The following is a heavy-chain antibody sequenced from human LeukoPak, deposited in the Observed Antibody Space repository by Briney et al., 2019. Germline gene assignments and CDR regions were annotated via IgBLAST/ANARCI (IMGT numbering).Heavy chain of an antibody. CDR1: GGTFSSYA. J-gene: IGHJ4*02. D-gene: IGHD5-18*01. V-gene: IGHV1-46*01. CDR2: INPSGGST. Sequence: GASVKVSCKASGGTFSSYAISWVRQAPGQGLEWMGIINPSGGSTSYAQKFQGRVTMTRDTSTSTVYMELSSLRSEDTAVYYCARDVDTVFDYWGQGTLVTVSS. CDR3: ARDVDTVFDY.